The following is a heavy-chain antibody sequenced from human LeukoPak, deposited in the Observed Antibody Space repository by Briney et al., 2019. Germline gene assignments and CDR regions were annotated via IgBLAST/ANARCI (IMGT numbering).Heavy chain of an antibody. J-gene: IGHJ4*02. CDR2: ISSSGNTI. Sequence: GGSLRLSCAASGFTFSSYEMNWVRQAPGKGLEWVSYISSSGNTIYYADSVKGRFTISRDNAKNSLYLQMNSLRAEDTAVYYCAKAGGGYYSDYWGQGTLVTVSS. D-gene: IGHD3-10*01. V-gene: IGHV3-48*03. CDR3: AKAGGGYYSDY. CDR1: GFTFSSYE.